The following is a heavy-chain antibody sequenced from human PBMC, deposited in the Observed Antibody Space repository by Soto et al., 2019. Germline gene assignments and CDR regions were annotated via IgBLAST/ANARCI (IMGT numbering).Heavy chain of an antibody. D-gene: IGHD3-9*01. J-gene: IGHJ4*03. V-gene: IGHV1-24*01. CDR3: ATSDYYSLTGTLFGC. Sequence: ASVKVSCKVSGYTLTELSMHWVRQAPGKGLEWMGGFDPEDGETIYAQKFQGRVTMTEGPSTETAYIELSSLRSEDTAIYYYATSDYYSLTGTLFGCRGQRTQGTVSS. CDR2: FDPEDGET. CDR1: GYTLTELS.